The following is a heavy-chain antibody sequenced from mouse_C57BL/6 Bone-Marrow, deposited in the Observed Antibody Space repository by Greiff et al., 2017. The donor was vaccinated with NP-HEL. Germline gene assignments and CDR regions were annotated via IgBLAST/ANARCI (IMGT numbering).Heavy chain of an antibody. CDR3: AKTGWLLRRAWFAY. D-gene: IGHD2-3*01. CDR1: GFSLTSYG. Sequence: VQLQQSGPGLVQPSQSLSITCTVSGFSLTSYGVHWVRQPPGKGLEWLGVIWSGGSTDYNAAFISRLSISKDNSKSQVFFKMNSLQADDTAIYYCAKTGWLLRRAWFAYWGQGTLVTVSA. J-gene: IGHJ3*01. CDR2: IWSGGST. V-gene: IGHV2-4*01.